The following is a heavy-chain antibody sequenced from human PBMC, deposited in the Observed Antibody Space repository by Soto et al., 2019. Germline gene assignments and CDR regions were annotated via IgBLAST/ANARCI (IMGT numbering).Heavy chain of an antibody. CDR3: ARGEDMD. CDR2: ISYDGSNK. V-gene: IGHV3-30-3*01. Sequence: QVQLVESGGGVVQPGRSLRLSCAASGFTFSSYAMHWVRQAPGKGLEWVAVISYDGSNKYYADSVKGRFTISRDNSKNTLYLQMNSLRAEDTAVYYCARGEDMDWGQGTLVTVSS. D-gene: IGHD2-15*01. CDR1: GFTFSSYA. J-gene: IGHJ4*02.